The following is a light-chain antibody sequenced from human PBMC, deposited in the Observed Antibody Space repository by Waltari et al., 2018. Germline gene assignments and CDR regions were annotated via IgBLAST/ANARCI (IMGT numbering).Light chain of an antibody. CDR3: CSYAGSSACYV. CDR2: EVS. J-gene: IGLJ1*01. Sequence: QSALTQPASVSGSPGQSITISCTGTSSDVGSFNLVSWYQQHPGKAPKVIIYEVSARPSGVSNRFSGSKLGNTASLTISWLQAEDEADYHCCSYAGSSACYVFGSGTKVTVL. CDR1: SSDVGSFNL. V-gene: IGLV2-23*02.